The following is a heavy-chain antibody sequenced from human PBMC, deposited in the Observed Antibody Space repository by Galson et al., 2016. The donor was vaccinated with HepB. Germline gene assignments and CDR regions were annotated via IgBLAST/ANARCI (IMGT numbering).Heavy chain of an antibody. CDR3: ARERGSYSY. CDR2: IKEDGSQK. D-gene: IGHD1-26*01. Sequence: SLRLSCAASGFIFNTYWMSWVRQAPGKGPEWLANIKEDGSQKFYVDSVKGRFTISRDNAKNTLYLQMDSLRAEDTAVYYCARERGSYSYWGQGTLVTVSS. CDR1: GFIFNTYW. J-gene: IGHJ4*02. V-gene: IGHV3-7*01.